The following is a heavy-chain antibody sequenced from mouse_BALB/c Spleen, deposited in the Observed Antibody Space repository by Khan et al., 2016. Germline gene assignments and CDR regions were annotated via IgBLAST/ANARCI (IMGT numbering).Heavy chain of an antibody. CDR3: ARCAGNYVPFAY. J-gene: IGHJ3*01. CDR2: IDPYNGVS. V-gene: IGHV1S135*01. Sequence: VQLKQSGPELVKPGASVKVSCKGSGYAFTTYNMYWVKQSHGKSLEWIGYIDPYNGVSSYNQKFKDKATLTVDESSSTAYMHLNSLTSEDSAVYYCARCAGNYVPFAYWGQGTLVTVSA. CDR1: GYAFTTYN. D-gene: IGHD2-1*01.